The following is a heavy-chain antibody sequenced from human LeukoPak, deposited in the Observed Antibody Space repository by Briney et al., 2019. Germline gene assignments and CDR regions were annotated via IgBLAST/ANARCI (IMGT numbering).Heavy chain of an antibody. Sequence: SGTLSLTCAVSGGSISSRNWWTWVRQPPGKGLEWVGEIFHSGSTNSNPSLKSRVTMSVDKSKNQFSLKLTSVTAADTAVYYCARVYNPDYYYYMDVWGKGTTVTVSS. D-gene: IGHD1-14*01. CDR3: ARVYNPDYYYYMDV. CDR2: IFHSGST. V-gene: IGHV4-4*02. J-gene: IGHJ6*03. CDR1: GGSISSRNW.